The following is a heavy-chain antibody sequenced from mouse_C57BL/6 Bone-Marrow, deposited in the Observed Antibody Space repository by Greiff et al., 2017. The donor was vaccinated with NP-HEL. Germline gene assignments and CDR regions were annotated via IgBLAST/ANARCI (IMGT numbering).Heavy chain of an antibody. CDR1: GFTFSSYA. CDR3: AREVGYGYGY. V-gene: IGHV5-4*01. J-gene: IGHJ2*01. Sequence: EVQGVESGGGLVKPGGSLKLSCAASGFTFSSYAMSWVRQTPEKRLEWVATISDGGSYTYYPDNVKGRFTISRDNAKNNLYLQMSHLKSEDTAMYYCAREVGYGYGYWGQGTTLTVSS. D-gene: IGHD2-2*01. CDR2: ISDGGSYT.